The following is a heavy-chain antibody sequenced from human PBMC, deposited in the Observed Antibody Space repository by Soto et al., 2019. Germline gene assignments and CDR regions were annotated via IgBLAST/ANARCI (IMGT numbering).Heavy chain of an antibody. J-gene: IGHJ4*02. Sequence: QVQLVESGGGVVQPGRSLRLSCAASGFTFSSYGMHWVRQAPGKGLEWVAVISYDGSNKYYADSVKGRFTISRDNSKNTLYLQMNSLRAEDTAVYYCVKELGAGSSWCDFGYFDYWGQGTLVTVSS. CDR3: VKELGAGSSWCDFGYFDY. V-gene: IGHV3-30*18. CDR1: GFTFSSYG. CDR2: ISYDGSNK. D-gene: IGHD6-13*01.